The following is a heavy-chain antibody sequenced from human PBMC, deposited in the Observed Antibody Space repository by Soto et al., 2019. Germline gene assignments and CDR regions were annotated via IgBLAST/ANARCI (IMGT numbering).Heavy chain of an antibody. CDR2: INHSGST. CDR3: ARSFRRGYSYGYIGY. J-gene: IGHJ4*02. D-gene: IGHD5-18*01. V-gene: IGHV4-34*01. CDR1: GGSFNGYY. Sequence: SETMDLTCAVYGGSFNGYYGSWIRQPPGKGLEWIGEINHSGSTNYNPSLKSRVTISVDTSKNQFSLKLSSVTAADTAVYYCARSFRRGYSYGYIGYWGKGTLVTVSS.